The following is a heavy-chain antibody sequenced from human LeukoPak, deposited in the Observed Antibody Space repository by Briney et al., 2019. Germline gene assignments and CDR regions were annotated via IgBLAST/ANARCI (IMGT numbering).Heavy chain of an antibody. CDR2: INHSGST. CDR3: ARGNTAHNFDY. J-gene: IGHJ4*02. Sequence: PSETLSLTCAVYGGSFSGYYWSWIRQPPGKGLEWIGEINHSGSTNYNPSLKSRVTISVDTSKNQFSLKLSSVTAADTAVYYCARGNTAHNFDYWGQGTLVTVSS. V-gene: IGHV4-34*01. D-gene: IGHD5-18*01. CDR1: GGSFSGYY.